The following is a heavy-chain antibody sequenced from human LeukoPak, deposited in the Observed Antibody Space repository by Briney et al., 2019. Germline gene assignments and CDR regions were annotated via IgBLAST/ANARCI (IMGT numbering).Heavy chain of an antibody. CDR2: ISGSGGST. CDR1: GFTFSSYA. J-gene: IGHJ3*02. V-gene: IGHV3-23*01. D-gene: IGHD2-2*01. Sequence: PGGSLRLSCAASGFTFSSYAMSWVRQAPGKGLEWVSAISGSGGSTYYADSVKGRFTISRDNSKNTLYLQMNSLRAEDTAVYYCARDQGCSSTSCYGAFDIWGQGTMVTVSS. CDR3: ARDQGCSSTSCYGAFDI.